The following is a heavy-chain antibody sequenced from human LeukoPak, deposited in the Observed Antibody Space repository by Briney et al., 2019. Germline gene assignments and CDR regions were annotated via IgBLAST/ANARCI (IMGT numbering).Heavy chain of an antibody. CDR1: GFTFDDYA. CDR2: ISGNI. D-gene: IGHD3-9*01. Sequence: GGSLRLSCVASGFTFDDYAMHWVRQVPGKGLEWVSGISGNIIYADSVRGRFTISRDNAKNSLYLQMNSLRAEDTAVYYCARDRAKLRYFDWLLFDYWGQGTLVTVSS. J-gene: IGHJ4*02. CDR3: ARDRAKLRYFDWLLFDY. V-gene: IGHV3-9*01.